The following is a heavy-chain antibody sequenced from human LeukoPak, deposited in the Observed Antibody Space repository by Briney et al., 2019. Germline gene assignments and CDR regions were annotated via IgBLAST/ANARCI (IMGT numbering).Heavy chain of an antibody. J-gene: IGHJ6*02. D-gene: IGHD5-18*01. CDR1: GFTFSSYG. CDR3: ASFVDTATRGYYGMDV. Sequence: GASLRLSCAASGFTFSSYGMSWVRQAPGKGLEWVSFITSSGVSTYYADSVKGRFTISRDNSKNTLFLQMNSLRAEDTAVYYCASFVDTATRGYYGMDVWGQGKTVFVSS. V-gene: IGHV3-23*01. CDR2: ITSSGVST.